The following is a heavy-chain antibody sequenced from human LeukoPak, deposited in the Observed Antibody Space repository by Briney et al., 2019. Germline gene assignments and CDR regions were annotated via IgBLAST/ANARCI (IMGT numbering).Heavy chain of an antibody. J-gene: IGHJ6*04. D-gene: IGHD6-19*01. CDR1: GGSFSGYY. CDR3: ARGRTIFRAVAGTNYYYYGMDV. Sequence: PSETLSLTCAVYGGSFSGYYWSWIRQPPRKGLEWIGEINHSGSTNYNPSLKSRVTISVDTSKNQFSLKLSSVTAADTAVYYCARGRTIFRAVAGTNYYYYGMDVWGKGTTVTVSS. CDR2: INHSGST. V-gene: IGHV4-34*01.